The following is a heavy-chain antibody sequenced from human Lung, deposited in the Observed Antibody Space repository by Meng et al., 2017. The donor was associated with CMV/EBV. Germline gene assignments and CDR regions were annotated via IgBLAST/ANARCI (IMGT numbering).Heavy chain of an antibody. J-gene: IGHJ3*01. Sequence: ASVKVSXKAPGYTFTSYDINWVRQAPGQGLEWMGWINANSGTTGYDQKIEGRVTMTRDTSISSDFMELSSLTSEDTAVYYCARDMNDDFGSGALDVWGQGAMVTVSS. CDR2: INANSGTT. CDR1: GYTFTSYD. D-gene: IGHD1-26*01. CDR3: ARDMNDDFGSGALDV. V-gene: IGHV1-8*01.